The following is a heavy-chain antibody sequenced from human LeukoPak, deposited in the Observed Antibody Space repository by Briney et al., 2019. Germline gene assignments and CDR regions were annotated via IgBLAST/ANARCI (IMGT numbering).Heavy chain of an antibody. CDR3: ARDRGRPSFIAAAGTGWFDP. D-gene: IGHD6-13*01. V-gene: IGHV3-30*03. CDR1: GLTFSNAW. J-gene: IGHJ5*02. Sequence: GGSLRLSCAASGLTFSNAWMSWVRQAPGKGLEWVAVISYDGSNKYYADSVKGRFTISRDNSKNTLYLQMNSLRAEDTAVYYCARDRGRPSFIAAAGTGWFDPWGQGTLVTVSS. CDR2: ISYDGSNK.